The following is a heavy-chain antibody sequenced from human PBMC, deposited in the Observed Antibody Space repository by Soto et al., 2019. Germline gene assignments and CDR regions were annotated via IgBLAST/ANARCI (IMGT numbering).Heavy chain of an antibody. D-gene: IGHD2-21*02. CDR1: GFSVTANGVG. CDR2: IYWDDDK. V-gene: IGHV2-5*02. Sequence: QITLKESGPTLVKPTQTLTLTCTSSGFSVTANGVGVGWIRQPPGKALEWLALIYWDDDKRYSPSLKSRLTTTRYSSKNQGALTMTTMDPVHTATYYCTYSGYYGGDCYWGQGTLDAVSS. J-gene: IGHJ4*02. CDR3: TYSGYYGGDCY.